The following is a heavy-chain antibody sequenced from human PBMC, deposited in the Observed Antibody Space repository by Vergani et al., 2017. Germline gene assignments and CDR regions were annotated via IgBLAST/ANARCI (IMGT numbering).Heavy chain of an antibody. J-gene: IGHJ5*02. V-gene: IGHV4-59*08. CDR1: GGSISSYY. D-gene: IGHD5-18*01. CDR2: IYYSGST. CDR3: ARQGGGYSYGYEGDWFDP. Sequence: QVQLQESGPGLVKPSETLSLTCTVSGGSISSYYWSWIRQPPGKGLEWIGYIYYSGSTNYNPSLKSRLTISVDTSKNQFSLKLSSVTAAGTAVYYCARQGGGYSYGYEGDWFDPWGQGTLVTVSS.